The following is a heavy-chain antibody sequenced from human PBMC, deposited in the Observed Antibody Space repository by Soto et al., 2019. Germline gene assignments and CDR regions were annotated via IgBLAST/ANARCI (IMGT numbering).Heavy chain of an antibody. CDR3: ARDRNGGWFHMDV. V-gene: IGHV3-33*01. CDR2: IWSDGNNE. CDR1: GFPFWHYG. D-gene: IGHD6-19*01. Sequence: QVQLVESGRGVVQPGRSLRLSCVGSGFPFWHYGMHWVRQAPGKGLEWVAVIWSDGNNESCADSVKGRFAISRDNSMDTFYPEMTSLRVEDAAVYFCARDRNGGWFHMDVWGQGTTVSVSS. J-gene: IGHJ6*02.